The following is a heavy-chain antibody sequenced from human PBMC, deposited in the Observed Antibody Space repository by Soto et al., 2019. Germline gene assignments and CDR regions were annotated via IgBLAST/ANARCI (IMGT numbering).Heavy chain of an antibody. D-gene: IGHD2-15*01. CDR2: INHSGST. CDR3: ARAYCSGGSCYLSIHFDY. Sequence: ETLSLTCAVYGGSFSGYYWSGIRQPPGKGLEWIGEINHSGSTNYNPSLKSRVTISVDTSKNQFSLKLSSVTAADTAVYYCARAYCSGGSCYLSIHFDYWGQGTLVTVSS. CDR1: GGSFSGYY. V-gene: IGHV4-34*01. J-gene: IGHJ4*02.